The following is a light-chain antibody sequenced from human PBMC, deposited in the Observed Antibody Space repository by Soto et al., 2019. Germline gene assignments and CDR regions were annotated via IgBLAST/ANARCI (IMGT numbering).Light chain of an antibody. J-gene: IGKJ1*01. CDR2: GAS. CDR3: QQYNAWPRT. CDR1: QRVSSN. Sequence: EIVMTQSPATLSVSPGDRASLSCRASQRVSSNLAWYQQKPGQAPRLLMYGASTRATEIPARFSGSGSGTEFTLTISSLQSEDFAFYYCQQYNAWPRTFGQGTKVEIK. V-gene: IGKV3-15*01.